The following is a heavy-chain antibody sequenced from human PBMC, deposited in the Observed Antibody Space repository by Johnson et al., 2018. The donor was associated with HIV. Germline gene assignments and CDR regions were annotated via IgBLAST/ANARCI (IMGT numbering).Heavy chain of an antibody. V-gene: IGHV3-13*01. J-gene: IGHJ3*02. Sequence: VQLVESGGGLVQPGGSLRLSCAASGFTFSSYDMHWVRQATGKGLEWVSAIGTAGDTYYPGSVKGRFTISRENAKNSLYLQLNSLRAGDTAVYYCARDFNSGSPDGAFDIWGQGTMVTVSS. CDR2: IGTAGDT. CDR3: ARDFNSGSPDGAFDI. CDR1: GFTFSSYD. D-gene: IGHD4-23*01.